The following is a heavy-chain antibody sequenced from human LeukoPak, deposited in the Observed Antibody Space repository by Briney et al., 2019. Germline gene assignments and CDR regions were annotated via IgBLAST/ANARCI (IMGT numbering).Heavy chain of an antibody. CDR3: ARDYDSSGYYLKEHTFDY. CDR1: GYTFTNYG. CDR2: ISAYNGNT. Sequence: ASVKVSCKASGYTFTNYGISWVRQAPGQGLEWMGWISAYNGNTNYAQKLQGRVTMTTDTSTSTAYMELRSLRSDDTAVYYCARDYDSSGYYLKEHTFDYWGQGTLVTVSS. J-gene: IGHJ4*02. V-gene: IGHV1-18*01. D-gene: IGHD3-22*01.